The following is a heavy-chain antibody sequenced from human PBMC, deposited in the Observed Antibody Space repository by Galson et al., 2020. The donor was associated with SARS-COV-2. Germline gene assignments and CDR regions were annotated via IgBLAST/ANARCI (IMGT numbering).Heavy chain of an antibody. V-gene: IGHV3-9*01. Sequence: SLKISCAASGFTLDDYVMHWVRQVPGKGLEWVSSISRNGGVINYADSVKGRFTISRDNANNSLFLQMSSLRSEDTALYYCTKGGLPSDWYFDLWGRGTLVTVS. CDR1: GFTLDDYV. CDR2: ISRNGGVI. J-gene: IGHJ2*01. CDR3: TKGGLPSDWYFDL.